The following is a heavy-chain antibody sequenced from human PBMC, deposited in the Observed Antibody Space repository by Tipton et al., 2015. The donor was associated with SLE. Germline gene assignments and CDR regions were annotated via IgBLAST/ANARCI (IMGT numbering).Heavy chain of an antibody. D-gene: IGHD2-21*02. J-gene: IGHJ6*02. CDR1: GASIRSDY. Sequence: TLSLTCTVSGASIRSDYWSWIRQPPGKGLEWIGNIHYIGGTNHNSSLKSRVTISVDTAKNQFSLKLTSVTAADTAVYYCARGMVTWRGAIVGVDVWGQGTTVNVSS. V-gene: IGHV4-59*08. CDR2: IHYIGGT. CDR3: ARGMVTWRGAIVGVDV.